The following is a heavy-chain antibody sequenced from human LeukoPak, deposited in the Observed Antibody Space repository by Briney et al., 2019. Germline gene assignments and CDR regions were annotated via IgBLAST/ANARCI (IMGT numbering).Heavy chain of an antibody. J-gene: IGHJ6*02. D-gene: IGHD6-19*01. V-gene: IGHV3-23*01. CDR2: ISGSGGST. CDR1: GFTFSSYA. CDR3: AREELSGWYAVSGYYYYYGMDV. Sequence: GGSLRLSCTASGFTFSSYAMSWVRQAPGKGLEWVSTISGSGGSTYYADSVKGRFTISRDNSKNTLYLQMNSLRAEDTAVYYCAREELSGWYAVSGYYYYYGMDVWGQGTTVTVSS.